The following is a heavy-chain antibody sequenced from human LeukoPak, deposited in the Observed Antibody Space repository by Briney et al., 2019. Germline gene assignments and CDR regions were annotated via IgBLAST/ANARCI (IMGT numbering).Heavy chain of an antibody. CDR1: GFSLSTSGVG. Sequence: SGPTLVSPTQTLTLTCTFSGFSLSTSGVGVGWIRQPPGKALEWLALIYWNDDKRYSPSLKSRLTITKDTSKNQVVLTMTNMDPVDTATYYCAHPTWAWCYFDYWGQGTLVTVSS. J-gene: IGHJ4*02. CDR2: IYWNDDK. CDR3: AHPTWAWCYFDY. V-gene: IGHV2-5*01. D-gene: IGHD2-8*01.